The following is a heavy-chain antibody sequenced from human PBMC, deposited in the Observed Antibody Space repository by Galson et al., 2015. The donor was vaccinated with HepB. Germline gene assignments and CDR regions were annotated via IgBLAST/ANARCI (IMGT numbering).Heavy chain of an antibody. J-gene: IGHJ5*02. Sequence: SVTVSCKASGSTFNGYYIHWVRQAPGQGLEWMGRINPNSGGTNYAQKFQGRVTMTRDTSISTAYMELSRLRSDDTAVYYCARDIGAVAGTGWFDPWGQGTLVTVSS. CDR3: ARDIGAVAGTGWFDP. V-gene: IGHV1-2*06. CDR2: INPNSGGT. D-gene: IGHD6-19*01. CDR1: GSTFNGYY.